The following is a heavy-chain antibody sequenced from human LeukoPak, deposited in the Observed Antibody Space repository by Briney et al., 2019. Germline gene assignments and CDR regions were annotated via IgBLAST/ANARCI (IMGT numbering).Heavy chain of an antibody. J-gene: IGHJ4*02. D-gene: IGHD3-10*01. CDR3: ARDREGVFDY. CDR1: GFTVSSNY. CDR2: IYSGGST. Sequence: GGSLRLSCAASGFTVSSNYMSWVRQAPGKGLEWVSVIYSGGSTYYADSVKGRFTISRDNSKNTLYLQMNSLRAEDAAVYYCARDREGVFDYWGQGTLVTVSS. V-gene: IGHV3-53*01.